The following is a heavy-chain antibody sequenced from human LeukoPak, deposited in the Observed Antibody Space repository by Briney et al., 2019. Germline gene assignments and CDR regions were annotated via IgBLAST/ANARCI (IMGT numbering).Heavy chain of an antibody. CDR2: IYYSGST. CDR1: GGSISSYY. CDR3: ARDEAPVLGATNAFDI. J-gene: IGHJ3*02. D-gene: IGHD1-26*01. Sequence: PSETLSLTCAVSGGSISSYYWSWIRQPPGKGLEWIGYIYYSGSTNYNPSLKSRVTISVDTSKNQFSLKLNSVTAADTAVYYCARDEAPVLGATNAFDIWGRGTMVTVSS. V-gene: IGHV4-59*01.